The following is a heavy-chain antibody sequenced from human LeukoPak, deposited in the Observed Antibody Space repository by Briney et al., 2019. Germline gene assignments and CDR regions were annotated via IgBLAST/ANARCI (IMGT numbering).Heavy chain of an antibody. V-gene: IGHV7-4-1*02. CDR2: INTNTGNP. Sequence: ASVKVSCKASGYTFTSYAMNWVRQAPGQGLEWMGWINTNTGNPTYAQGFTGRFVFSLDTSVSTAYLQISSLKAEDTAVYYCARGADFWSGYPVDYYGMDVWGQGTTVTVSS. J-gene: IGHJ6*02. CDR1: GYTFTSYA. D-gene: IGHD3-3*01. CDR3: ARGADFWSGYPVDYYGMDV.